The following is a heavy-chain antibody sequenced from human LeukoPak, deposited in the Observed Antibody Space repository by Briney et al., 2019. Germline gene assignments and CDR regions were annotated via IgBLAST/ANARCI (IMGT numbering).Heavy chain of an antibody. D-gene: IGHD3-3*01. Sequence: ASVKVSCKASGYTFTSYDINWVRQATGQGLEWMGWMNPNSGNTGYAQKFQGRVTMTRNTSISTAYMELSSLRSEDTAVYHCARGREVRFLEWLSTSYYFDYWGQGTLVTVSS. J-gene: IGHJ4*02. CDR3: ARGREVRFLEWLSTSYYFDY. CDR1: GYTFTSYD. CDR2: MNPNSGNT. V-gene: IGHV1-8*01.